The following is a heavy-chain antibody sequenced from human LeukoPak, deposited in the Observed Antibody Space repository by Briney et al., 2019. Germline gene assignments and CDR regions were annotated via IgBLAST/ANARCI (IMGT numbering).Heavy chain of an antibody. J-gene: IGHJ3*02. CDR3: ARQGGDGYNGFDI. CDR2: FNSDGSSA. V-gene: IGHV3-74*01. CDR1: GFTFSSYW. D-gene: IGHD5-24*01. Sequence: PGGSLRLSCAASGFTFSSYWMHWVRQAPGKGLVWVSRFNSDGSSASYADSVKGRFTISRDNAENTLYLQMNSLGAEDTAVYYCARQGGDGYNGFDIWGQGTMVTVSS.